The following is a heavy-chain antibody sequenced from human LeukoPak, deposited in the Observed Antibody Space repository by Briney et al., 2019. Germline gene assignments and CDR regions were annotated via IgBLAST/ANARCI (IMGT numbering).Heavy chain of an antibody. Sequence: ASVKVSCKXSGYTFTSYDINWVRQATGQGLEWMGWMNPNSGNTGYAQKFQGRVTITRNTSISTAYIELSSLRSEDTAVYYCARKGSSISQFILPRSSWFDPWGQGTLVTVSS. V-gene: IGHV1-8*03. CDR1: GYTFTSYD. CDR3: ARKGSSISQFILPRSSWFDP. CDR2: MNPNSGNT. D-gene: IGHD2-2*01. J-gene: IGHJ5*02.